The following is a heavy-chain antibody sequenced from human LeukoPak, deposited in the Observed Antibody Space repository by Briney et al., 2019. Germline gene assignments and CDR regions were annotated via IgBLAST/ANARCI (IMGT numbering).Heavy chain of an antibody. D-gene: IGHD3/OR15-3a*01. V-gene: IGHV3-21*01. CDR1: RFIFSTYA. J-gene: IGHJ5*02. CDR3: ARGDWYPPYNWFDP. CDR2: ISSSSSYI. Sequence: GGSLRLSCAASRFIFSTYAMSWVRQAPGKGLEWVSSISSSSSYIYYADSVKGRFTTSRDNAKNSLYLQMNSLRAEDTAVYYCARGDWYPPYNWFDPWGQGTLVTVSS.